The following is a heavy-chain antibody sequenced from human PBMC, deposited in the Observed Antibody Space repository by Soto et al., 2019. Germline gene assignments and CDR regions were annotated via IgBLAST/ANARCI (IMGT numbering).Heavy chain of an antibody. Sequence: DVQLVESGGGLVQPGRSLRLSCAASGFTFDDYAMHWVRQAPGKGLEWVSGISWNSGSIGYADSVKGRFTISRDNAKNSLYLQMNSLRAEDTALYYCAKDLTVLRFFAHMDVWGKGTTVTVSS. CDR1: GFTFDDYA. CDR2: ISWNSGSI. D-gene: IGHD3-3*01. CDR3: AKDLTVLRFFAHMDV. V-gene: IGHV3-9*01. J-gene: IGHJ6*03.